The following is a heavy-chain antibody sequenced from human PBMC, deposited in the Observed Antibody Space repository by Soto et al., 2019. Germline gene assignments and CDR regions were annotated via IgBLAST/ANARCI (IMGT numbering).Heavy chain of an antibody. V-gene: IGHV1-69*02. CDR2: IIPIIGII. D-gene: IGHD2-15*01. CDR1: GGDFSTYT. J-gene: IGHJ5*02. Sequence: ASVKVSCKACGGDFSTYTITWVRQAPGQVLEWMGRIIPIIGIINYAQKLQGRVTMTTDTSTSTAYMELRSLRSDDTAVYYCARALMVVVLNWFDPWGQGTLVTVSS. CDR3: ARALMVVVLNWFDP.